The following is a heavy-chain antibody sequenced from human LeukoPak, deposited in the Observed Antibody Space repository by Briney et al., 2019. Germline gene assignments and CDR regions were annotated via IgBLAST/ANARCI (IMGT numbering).Heavy chain of an antibody. CDR3: ARVGSSSWYGDY. Sequence: SETLSLTCAVSGDSISSSYWWSWVRQPPGKGLEWIGEIYHSGSTNYNPSLKSRVTISVDKSKTQFSLKLSSVTAADTAVYYCARVGSSSWYGDYWGQGTLVTVSS. J-gene: IGHJ4*02. V-gene: IGHV4-4*02. CDR1: GDSISSSYW. CDR2: IYHSGST. D-gene: IGHD6-13*01.